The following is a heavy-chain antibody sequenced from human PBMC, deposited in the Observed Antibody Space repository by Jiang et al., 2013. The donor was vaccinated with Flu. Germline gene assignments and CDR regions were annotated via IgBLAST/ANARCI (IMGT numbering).Heavy chain of an antibody. D-gene: IGHD2-15*01. CDR3: ARGGTVVAARCWFDY. CDR1: GGSISSSTYY. CDR2: IYNAGNT. J-gene: IGHJ4*02. V-gene: IGHV4-39*02. Sequence: TCTVSGGSISSSTYYWGWIRQPPGKGLEWIGNIYNAGNTYYNPSLKSRVTISVDTSKNQFSLKLSSVTATDTAVYYCARGGTVVAARCWFDYWGQGTLVTVSS.